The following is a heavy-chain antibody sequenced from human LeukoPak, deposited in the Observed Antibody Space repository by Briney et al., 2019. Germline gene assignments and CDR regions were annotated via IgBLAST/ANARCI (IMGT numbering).Heavy chain of an antibody. J-gene: IGHJ5*02. V-gene: IGHV4-31*03. CDR2: IYYSGST. CDR3: ARDTSGMWGGYYGNWFDP. CDR1: GGSISSGGYY. Sequence: KPSQTLSLTCTVSGGSISSGGYYWSWIRQHPGKGLEWIGYIYYSGSTYYNPSLKSRVTISVDTSKNQFSLKLSSVTAADTAVYYCARDTSGMWGGYYGNWFDPWGQGTLVTVSS. D-gene: IGHD3-3*01.